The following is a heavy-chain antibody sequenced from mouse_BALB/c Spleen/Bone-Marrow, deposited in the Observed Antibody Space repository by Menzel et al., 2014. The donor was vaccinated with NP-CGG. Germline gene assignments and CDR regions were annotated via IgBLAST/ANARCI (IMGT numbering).Heavy chain of an antibody. J-gene: IGHJ4*01. CDR3: ARDSFLITRALDY. CDR1: GFSLTGYG. CDR2: IWGDGST. Sequence: VQLVESGPGLAAPSQSLSITCTVSGFSLTGYGLSWVRQPPGKGLEWLGMIWGDGSTDYNSALKSRLSINKDNSKSQVFLKMNSLQTDDTARYYCARDSFLITRALDYWGQGTSVTVSS. D-gene: IGHD2-4*01. V-gene: IGHV2-6-7*01.